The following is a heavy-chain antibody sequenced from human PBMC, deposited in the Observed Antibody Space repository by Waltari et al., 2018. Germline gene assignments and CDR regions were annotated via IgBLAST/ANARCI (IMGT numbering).Heavy chain of an antibody. J-gene: IGHJ4*02. V-gene: IGHV4-34*01. CDR2: IHHSGSI. Sequence: QMQLQQWGAGLLKPSETLSLTCAVPGESFLGYYWNWIRQPPGRGLEWIGEIHHSGSINYNPSLESRITISQDMSKNQFSLKLTSVTAADTAVYYCVRGKMYSRPYFDYWGQGTLVTVSS. CDR3: VRGKMYSRPYFDY. CDR1: GESFLGYY. D-gene: IGHD6-13*01.